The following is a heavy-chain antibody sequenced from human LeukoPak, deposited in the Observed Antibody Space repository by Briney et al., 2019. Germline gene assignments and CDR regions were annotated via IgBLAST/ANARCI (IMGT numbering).Heavy chain of an antibody. Sequence: GGSLRLSCVASGFTFDDYDLNWVRQAPGKGLEWVANIKEDESEKNYVDSVKGRFTTSRDSAKNSLYLQMNSLRAEDTAVYYCARVTSGSSYRPFDYWGQGTLVTVSS. V-gene: IGHV3-7*01. CDR3: ARVTSGSSYRPFDY. J-gene: IGHJ4*02. CDR2: IKEDESEK. CDR1: GFTFDDYD. D-gene: IGHD3-10*01.